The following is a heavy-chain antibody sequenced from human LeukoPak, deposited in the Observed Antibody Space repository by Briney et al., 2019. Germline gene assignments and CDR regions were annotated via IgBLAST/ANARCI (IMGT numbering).Heavy chain of an antibody. CDR1: GYTFTSYG. V-gene: IGHV1-18*01. CDR3: ARRFDSGSYWGGLYNWFDP. CDR2: ISAYNGNT. J-gene: IGHJ5*02. D-gene: IGHD1-26*01. Sequence: ASVKVSCKASGYTFTSYGISWVRQAPGQGLEWMGWISAYNGNTNYAQKLQGRVTMTTDTSTSTAYMELRSLRSDDTAVYYCARRFDSGSYWGGLYNWFDPWGQGTLVTVSS.